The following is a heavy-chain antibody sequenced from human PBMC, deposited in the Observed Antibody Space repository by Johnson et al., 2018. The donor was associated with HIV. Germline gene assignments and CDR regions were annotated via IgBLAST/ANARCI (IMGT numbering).Heavy chain of an antibody. V-gene: IGHV3-33*06. Sequence: QVQLVESGGGVVQPGRSLRLSCAASGFTFSSYGMHWVRQAPGKGLEWVAGMWYDGTKKNYADSVKVRFTISRDNSKNTLHLQMNSLRAEDTAVYSCAKCIWGSSLIDAFDIWGQGTMVTVSS. D-gene: IGHD6-13*01. CDR3: AKCIWGSSLIDAFDI. J-gene: IGHJ3*02. CDR1: GFTFSSYG. CDR2: MWYDGTKK.